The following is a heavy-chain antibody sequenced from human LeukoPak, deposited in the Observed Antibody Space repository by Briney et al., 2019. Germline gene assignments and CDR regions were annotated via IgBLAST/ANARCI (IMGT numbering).Heavy chain of an antibody. V-gene: IGHV3-9*01. Sequence: PGGSLRLSCAASGFTFSNYWMSWVRQAPGKGLEWVSGISWNSGSIGYADSVKGRFTISRDNAKNSLYLQMNSLRAEDTALYYCAKDPTRNRIAAAGYGMDVWGQGTTVTVSS. CDR3: AKDPTRNRIAAAGYGMDV. J-gene: IGHJ6*02. D-gene: IGHD6-13*01. CDR2: ISWNSGSI. CDR1: GFTFSNYW.